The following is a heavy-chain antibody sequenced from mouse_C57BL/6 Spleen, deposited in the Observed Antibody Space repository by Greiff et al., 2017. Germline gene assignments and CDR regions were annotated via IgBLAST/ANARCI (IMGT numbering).Heavy chain of an antibody. CDR2: IYPGDGDT. V-gene: IGHV1-82*01. CDR1: GYAFSSSW. Sequence: QVQLKESGPELVQPGASVKISCKASGYAFSSSWMNWVKQRPGKGLEWIGRIYPGDGDTNYNGKFKGKATLTADKSSSTAYMQLSSLTSEDSAVYFCARLYYYGSSYGAMDYWGQGTSVTVSS. J-gene: IGHJ4*01. D-gene: IGHD1-1*01. CDR3: ARLYYYGSSYGAMDY.